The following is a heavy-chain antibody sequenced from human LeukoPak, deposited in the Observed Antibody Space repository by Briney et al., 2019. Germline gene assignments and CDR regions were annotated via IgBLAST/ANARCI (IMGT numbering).Heavy chain of an antibody. Sequence: GESLKISCKASGYSFTSYWIAWVRQMPGKGLEWMGIIYPGDSDTRYSPSFRGQVIISADESISTAFLQWSSLKTSDTAMYYCAIAPTSLSNPYYFDYWGQGALVTVSS. CDR3: AIAPTSLSNPYYFDY. J-gene: IGHJ4*02. V-gene: IGHV5-51*03. D-gene: IGHD4-11*01. CDR2: IYPGDSDT. CDR1: GYSFTSYW.